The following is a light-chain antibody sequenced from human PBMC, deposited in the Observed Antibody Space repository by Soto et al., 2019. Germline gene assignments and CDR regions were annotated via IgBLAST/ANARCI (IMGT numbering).Light chain of an antibody. J-gene: IGKJ2*01. CDR3: QQYNNGPTYT. CDR1: QSISSS. V-gene: IGKV3-15*01. Sequence: EIVMTQSPATLSVSPGERATLSCRASQSISSSLAWYQQKPGQPPRLLIYDASTRATGIPARFSGSGSGTAFTLTISSRQSEDFAVYYCQQYNNGPTYTFGQGTKLEIK. CDR2: DAS.